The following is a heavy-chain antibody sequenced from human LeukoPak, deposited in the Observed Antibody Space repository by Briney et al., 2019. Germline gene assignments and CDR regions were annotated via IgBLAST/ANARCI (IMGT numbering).Heavy chain of an antibody. V-gene: IGHV3-11*01. CDR1: GFTFSDSY. CDR3: SREPRHTDS. J-gene: IGHJ4*02. Sequence: GGSLRLSCAASGFTFSDSYMTWNRQAPGKGLELLSYISGSSSDVNYIDSVRGRFTISRDNAKNSLYLHMNSLTVGDTAVYYCSREPRHTDSWGQGTLV. CDR2: ISGSSSDV. D-gene: IGHD2-21*01.